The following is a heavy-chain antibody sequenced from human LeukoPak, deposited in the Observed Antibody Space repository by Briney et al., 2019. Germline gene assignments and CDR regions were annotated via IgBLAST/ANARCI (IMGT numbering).Heavy chain of an antibody. CDR1: GGSISSSSYY. CDR2: IYYSGST. Sequence: SETLSLSCTVSGGSISSSSYYWGWIRQPPGKGLEWLGSIYYSGSTSYNPSLKSRVTISVDTSKSQFSLRLSSVTAADTAVYYCARDLRAFCGGECAFHYWGQGTLVTVSS. V-gene: IGHV4-39*02. J-gene: IGHJ4*02. CDR3: ARDLRAFCGGECAFHY. D-gene: IGHD2-21*01.